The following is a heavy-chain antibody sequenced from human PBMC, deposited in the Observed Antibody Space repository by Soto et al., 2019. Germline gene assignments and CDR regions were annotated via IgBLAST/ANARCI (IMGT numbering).Heavy chain of an antibody. CDR1: GGSIRGYY. J-gene: IGHJ6*03. CDR2: IYYTGIT. Sequence: PSETLSLTCTVSGGSIRGYYWSWIRQSPETGLEWIGYIYYTGITNYNPSLKSRVTILLDTSKNQFTLNLNSVTAADTAVYYCARLSGYPDSSYSYLXVWGKVTTVTGSS. CDR3: ARLSGYPDSSYSYLXV. D-gene: IGHD3-9*01. V-gene: IGHV4-59*08.